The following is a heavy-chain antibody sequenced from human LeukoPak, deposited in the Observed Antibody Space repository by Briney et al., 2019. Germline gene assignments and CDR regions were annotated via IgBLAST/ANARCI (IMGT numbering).Heavy chain of an antibody. V-gene: IGHV4-59*08. CDR1: GGSISSYY. CDR3: ARRIAAAGTFSLDY. CDR2: IYYSGST. Sequence: SETLSLTCTVSGGSISSYYWSWIRQPPGKGLEWIGYIYYSGSTNYNPSLKSRVTISVDTSKNQFSLKLSSVTAADTAVYYCARRIAAAGTFSLDYWGQGTLVTVSS. J-gene: IGHJ4*02. D-gene: IGHD6-13*01.